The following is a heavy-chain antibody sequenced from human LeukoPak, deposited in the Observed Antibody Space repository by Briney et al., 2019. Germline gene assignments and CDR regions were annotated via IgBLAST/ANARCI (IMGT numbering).Heavy chain of an antibody. CDR1: GYKFTNYW. CDR2: IYPRDSDT. V-gene: IGHV5-51*01. Sequence: GESLKISCKGSGYKFTNYWIAWVRQMPGQGLEWLGIIYPRDSDTRYSPSFQGQISISVDTSIDTAYLQWSSVKASDTAMYYCARLLAAPYYINFWGQGTLVTVSS. D-gene: IGHD6-25*01. CDR3: ARLLAAPYYINF. J-gene: IGHJ4*02.